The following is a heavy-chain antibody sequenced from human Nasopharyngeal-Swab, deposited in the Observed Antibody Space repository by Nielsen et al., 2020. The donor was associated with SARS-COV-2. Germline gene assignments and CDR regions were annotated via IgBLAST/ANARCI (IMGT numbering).Heavy chain of an antibody. D-gene: IGHD3-3*01. CDR1: GFTLTFYS. CDR3: ARDGLDYDFWSAYFMDV. Sequence: GGSLRLSCAASGFTLTFYSMNWVRQAPGKGLEWVSSISRSSGYIYYADSVKGRFTISRDNAKNSLYLQMNSLRDEDTAVYYCARDGLDYDFWSAYFMDVWGQGTTVTVSS. J-gene: IGHJ6*02. CDR2: ISRSSGYI. V-gene: IGHV3-21*04.